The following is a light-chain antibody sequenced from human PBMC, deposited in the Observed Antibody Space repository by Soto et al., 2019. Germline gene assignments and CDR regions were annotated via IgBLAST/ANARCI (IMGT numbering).Light chain of an antibody. J-gene: IGKJ4*01. CDR2: EAS. Sequence: DIQMTQSPSTLSASAGDRVTITCRASQSISSWLAWYQQKPGKAPKLLIHEASSLESGVPSRFSGSGSETEFTLTISSLQPDDFATYYCQPYNSYPLSFGGGTKVEIK. V-gene: IGKV1-5*03. CDR3: QPYNSYPLS. CDR1: QSISSW.